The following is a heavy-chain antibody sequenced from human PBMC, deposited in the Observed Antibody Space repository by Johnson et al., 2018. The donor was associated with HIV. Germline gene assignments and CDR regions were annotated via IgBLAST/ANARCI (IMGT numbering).Heavy chain of an antibody. CDR3: ARDSGEQLRYAFDI. V-gene: IGHV3-66*03. Sequence: EVQLVESGGGLIQPGGSLRLSCAASGFTVSSNYMSWVRQAPGKGLEWVSGINWNSGTIVYADSVKGRFTISRDNSKNTLYLQMNSLRAEDTAIYYCARDSGEQLRYAFDIWGQGTMVTVSS. J-gene: IGHJ3*02. CDR1: GFTVSSNY. CDR2: INWNSGTI. D-gene: IGHD3-10*01.